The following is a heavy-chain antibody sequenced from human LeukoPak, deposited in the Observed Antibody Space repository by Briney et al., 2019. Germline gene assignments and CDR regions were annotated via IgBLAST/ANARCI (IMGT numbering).Heavy chain of an antibody. D-gene: IGHD1-26*01. CDR3: ARGPSGSYSMFDY. CDR2: ISGSGSTI. Sequence: GGSLRLSCAASGFTFSSYEMNWVRQAPGKGLEWVSYISGSGSTIYYADSVKGRFTISRDNAKNSLYLQMNSLRAEDTALYYCARGPSGSYSMFDYWGQGTLVTVSS. J-gene: IGHJ4*02. V-gene: IGHV3-48*03. CDR1: GFTFSSYE.